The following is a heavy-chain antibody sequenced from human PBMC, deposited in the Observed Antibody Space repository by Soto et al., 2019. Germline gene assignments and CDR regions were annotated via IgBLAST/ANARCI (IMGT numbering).Heavy chain of an antibody. CDR3: AASCVGCGGFNYYGMDV. V-gene: IGHV4-31*03. D-gene: IGHD2-21*01. Sequence: SETLSLTCTVSGGSISSGGYYWNWIRQHPGKGLEGIGYIYYSGTTYYNPSLKSRVTISVDTSKNQFSLKLSSVTAADTAVYYCAASCVGCGGFNYYGMDVWGQGTTVTVSS. J-gene: IGHJ6*02. CDR1: GGSISSGGYY. CDR2: IYYSGTT.